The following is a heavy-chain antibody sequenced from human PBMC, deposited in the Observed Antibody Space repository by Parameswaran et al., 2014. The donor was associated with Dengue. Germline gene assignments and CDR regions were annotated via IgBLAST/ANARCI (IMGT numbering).Heavy chain of an antibody. Sequence: WIRQPPGKGLEWVSAISGSGGSTHYADSVKGRFTISRDNSKNTLYLQMNSLRAEDTAVYYCAKESVVPAAIQILKPSFTDAYYYGMDVWGQGTTVTVSS. D-gene: IGHD2-2*02. CDR2: ISGSGGST. CDR3: AKESVVPAAIQILKPSFTDAYYYGMDV. V-gene: IGHV3-23*01. J-gene: IGHJ6*02.